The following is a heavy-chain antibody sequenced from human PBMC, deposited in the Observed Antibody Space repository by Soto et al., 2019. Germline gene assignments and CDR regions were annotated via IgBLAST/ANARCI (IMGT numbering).Heavy chain of an antibody. Sequence: QVQLVQSGAEVKKPGSSVKVSCKASGGTFSSYAISWVRQAPGQGLEWMGGIIPIFGTANYAQKVQGRVTLTADESPNTAYMELISLRSEDTAVYYCASGGSGPRGDDYWGQGTLVTVSS. J-gene: IGHJ4*02. D-gene: IGHD3-10*01. V-gene: IGHV1-69*01. CDR2: IIPIFGTA. CDR1: GGTFSSYA. CDR3: ASGGSGPRGDDY.